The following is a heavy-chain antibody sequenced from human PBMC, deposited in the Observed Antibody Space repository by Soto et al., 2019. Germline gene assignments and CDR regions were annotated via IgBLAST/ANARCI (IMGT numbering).Heavy chain of an antibody. CDR3: ATPYYFNH. CDR2: ISDDSSYI. CDR1: GFMFSAYT. V-gene: IGHV3-21*06. Sequence: SGGCLRLSCAASGFMFSAYTMNWVRQAPGKGLEWLSSISDDSSYIDYADSLRGRFTVSRDKARNSLYLQIDSLGVEDTSVYYCATPYYFNHWGPGTLVTVSS. D-gene: IGHD3-16*01. J-gene: IGHJ1*01.